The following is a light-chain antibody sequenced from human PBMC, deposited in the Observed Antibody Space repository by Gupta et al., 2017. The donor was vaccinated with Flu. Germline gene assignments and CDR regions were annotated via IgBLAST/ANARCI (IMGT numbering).Light chain of an antibody. CDR3: QQYNNWPPIT. J-gene: IGKJ5*01. CDR2: GAS. Sequence: ATLSVSPGERATLSCRASQSVSSNLAWYKQKPGQAPRLLIYGASTRDTGIPARFSGSGSGTEFTLTISSRQSEDFAVYYCQQYNNWPPITFGQGTRLEIK. V-gene: IGKV3D-15*01. CDR1: QSVSSN.